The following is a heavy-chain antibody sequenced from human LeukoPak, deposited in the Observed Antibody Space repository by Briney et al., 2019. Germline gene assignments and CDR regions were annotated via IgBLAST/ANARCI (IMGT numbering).Heavy chain of an antibody. CDR1: GFTLSSFW. D-gene: IGHD1-14*01. CDR3: AREFEPDYFDY. V-gene: IGHV3-7*01. Sequence: SMRLSCAASGFTLSSFWMSWVRQAPGKGLEWVANIMKEGSERYYVDSVAGRFTISRDNAKNSLYLQVNSLRAEDTAVYYCAREFEPDYFDYWGQGTLVTLSS. CDR2: IMKEGSER. J-gene: IGHJ4*02.